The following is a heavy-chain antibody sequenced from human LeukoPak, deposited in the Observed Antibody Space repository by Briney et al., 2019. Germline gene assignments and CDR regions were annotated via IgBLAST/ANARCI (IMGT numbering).Heavy chain of an antibody. D-gene: IGHD2-15*01. CDR2: MSYDGSNK. CDR3: AKYQVQHCGSGSCYVIDN. CDR1: GFTFDIYD. J-gene: IGHJ4*02. Sequence: SGGSLRLSCAVSGFTFDIYDIHWARQAPGKGLEWVAVMSYDGSNKYYADSVKGRFTISRDNFRNTLHLQMSSLRVADTAMYYCAKYQVQHCGSGSCYVIDNWGPGTLVAVSS. V-gene: IGHV3-30*04.